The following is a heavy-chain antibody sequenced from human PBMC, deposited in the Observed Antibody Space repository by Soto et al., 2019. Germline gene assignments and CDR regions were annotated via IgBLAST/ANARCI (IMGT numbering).Heavy chain of an antibody. V-gene: IGHV3-33*08. CDR1: EFSFSDYW. CDR3: ARDRSRTEYYYYYGMDV. CDR2: ISQDGSKE. J-gene: IGHJ6*02. Sequence: GGSLRLSCAASEFSFSDYWMAWVRQAPGKGLEWVALISQDGSKEFYAASVKGRVTISRDNSKNTVFLDMNSLRAEDTAVYYCARDRSRTEYYYYYGMDVWGQGTTVTVSS. D-gene: IGHD6-13*01.